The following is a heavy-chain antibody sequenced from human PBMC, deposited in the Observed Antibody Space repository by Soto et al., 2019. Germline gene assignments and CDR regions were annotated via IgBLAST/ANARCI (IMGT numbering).Heavy chain of an antibody. CDR3: AKKFDGSSPYFHY. Sequence: EVQLLESGGGLVQPGGSLRLSCIASGFGFNAYAMSWVRQAPGKGLEWVSAVTGSGVSTYYADSVRGRFTSSRDNYKKPLSQQMNSQRAEDTAVYYCAKKFDGSSPYFHYWGQGSLVTVPS. CDR1: GFGFNAYA. CDR2: VTGSGVST. V-gene: IGHV3-23*01. J-gene: IGHJ4*02. D-gene: IGHD6-6*01.